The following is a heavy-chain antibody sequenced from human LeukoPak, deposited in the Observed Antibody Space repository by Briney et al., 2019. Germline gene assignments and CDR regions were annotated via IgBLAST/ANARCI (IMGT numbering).Heavy chain of an antibody. Sequence: GGSLRLSCAASGFTFSSYGMHWVRQAPGKGLEWVAFIRYDGSNKYYADSVKGRFTISRDNSKNTLYLQMNSLRAEDTAVYYCAKDIWVDYGSELGPGAFDIWGQGTMVTVSS. V-gene: IGHV3-30*02. D-gene: IGHD4-17*01. CDR1: GFTFSSYG. J-gene: IGHJ3*02. CDR2: IRYDGSNK. CDR3: AKDIWVDYGSELGPGAFDI.